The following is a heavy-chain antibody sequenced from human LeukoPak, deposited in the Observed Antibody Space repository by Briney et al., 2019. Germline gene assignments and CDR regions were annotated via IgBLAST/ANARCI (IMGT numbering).Heavy chain of an antibody. D-gene: IGHD6-19*01. CDR3: AREVREQWLVRSY. J-gene: IGHJ4*02. Sequence: SETLSLTCTVSGGSVSSGSYYWSWIRQPPGKGLEWIRYIYYSGSTNYNPSLKSRVTISVDTSKNQFSLKLSSVTAADTAVYYCAREVREQWLVRSYWGQGTLVTVSS. V-gene: IGHV4-61*01. CDR1: GGSVSSGSYY. CDR2: IYYSGST.